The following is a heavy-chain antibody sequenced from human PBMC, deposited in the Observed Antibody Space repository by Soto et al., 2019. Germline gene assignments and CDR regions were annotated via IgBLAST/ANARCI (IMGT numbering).Heavy chain of an antibody. Sequence: GGSLRLSCAASGFTFSSYGMHWVRQAPGKGLEWVAVIWYDGSNKYYADSVKGRFTISRDNSKNTLYLQMNSLRAEDTAVYYCARDTVTSTGGFKHWGQGTLVTVSS. CDR2: IWYDGSNK. D-gene: IGHD4-17*01. J-gene: IGHJ1*01. CDR1: GFTFSSYG. CDR3: ARDTVTSTGGFKH. V-gene: IGHV3-33*01.